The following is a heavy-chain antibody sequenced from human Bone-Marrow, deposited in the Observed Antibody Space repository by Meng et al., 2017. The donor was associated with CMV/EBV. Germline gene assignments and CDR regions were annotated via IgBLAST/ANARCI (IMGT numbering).Heavy chain of an antibody. Sequence: GGSLRLSCEASGATVSSSYMSWVRQAPGRGLEWVSVIYSSGKIYYADSVKGRFTISRDNSKNTLHLQMDSLSAGDTARYYCVRGSVYFDSWGQGTLVTVSS. CDR3: VRGSVYFDS. V-gene: IGHV3-53*01. D-gene: IGHD5/OR15-5a*01. CDR1: GATVSSSY. CDR2: IYSSGKI. J-gene: IGHJ4*02.